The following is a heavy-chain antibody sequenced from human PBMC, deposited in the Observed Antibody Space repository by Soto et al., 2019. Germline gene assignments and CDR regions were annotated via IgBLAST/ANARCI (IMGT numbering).Heavy chain of an antibody. CDR2: INHSGST. CDR3: ARRTQEGYCSSTSCRQTDY. CDR1: GGSFSGYY. J-gene: IGHJ4*02. Sequence: QVQLQQWGAGLLKPSETLSLTCAVYGGSFSGYYWSWIRQPPGKGLEWIGEINHSGSTNYNPSLKSRVTISVDPSKNQFSLKLSSVTAADTAVYYCARRTQEGYCSSTSCRQTDYWGQGTLVTVSS. V-gene: IGHV4-34*01. D-gene: IGHD2-2*01.